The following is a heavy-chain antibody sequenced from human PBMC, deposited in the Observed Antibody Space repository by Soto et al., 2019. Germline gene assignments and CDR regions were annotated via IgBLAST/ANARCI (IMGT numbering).Heavy chain of an antibody. CDR3: ARVSGGFNLRYFDY. D-gene: IGHD5-12*01. CDR1: GYSVSSNSAA. Sequence: PSQTLSLTCAISGYSVSSNSAALNWIRQSPSRGLEWLGRTYYRSKWYNDYAVSVKSRITINPDTSKNQFSLQLNSVTPEDTAVYYCARVSGGFNLRYFDYWGQGTLVTVSS. J-gene: IGHJ4*02. V-gene: IGHV6-1*01. CDR2: TYYRSKWYN.